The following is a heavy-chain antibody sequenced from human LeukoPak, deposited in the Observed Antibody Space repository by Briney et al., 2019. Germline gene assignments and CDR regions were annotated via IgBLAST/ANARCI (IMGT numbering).Heavy chain of an antibody. CDR3: ARERNWCPDH. Sequence: GGSLRPSCAASGFTFNIYSMNWVRQAPGKGLEWVSYISSSSSGKYYADSVQGRFTISRDNAKNSLYLQMNSLRAEDTAIYYCARERNWCPDHWGQGTLVTVSS. CDR1: GFTFNIYS. J-gene: IGHJ4*02. V-gene: IGHV3-48*04. D-gene: IGHD1-1*01. CDR2: ISSSSSGK.